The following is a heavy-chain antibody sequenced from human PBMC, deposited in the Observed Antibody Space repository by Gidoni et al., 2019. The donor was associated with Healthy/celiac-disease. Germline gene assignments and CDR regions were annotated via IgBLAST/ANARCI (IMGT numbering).Heavy chain of an antibody. J-gene: IGHJ4*02. CDR2: MNPHSGNT. CDR1: GYTFTSYD. V-gene: IGHV1-8*01. Sequence: QVQLVQSGAEAKKPGASVKVSCKASGYTFTSYDIHWVRQATGQGLEWMGWMNPHSGNTGYPQNFQGRVTMTRDTSISTAYMELSSLRSEDTAVYYCARGPSTGTTFLFYYWGQGTLVTVSS. CDR3: ARGPSTGTTFLFYY. D-gene: IGHD1-1*01.